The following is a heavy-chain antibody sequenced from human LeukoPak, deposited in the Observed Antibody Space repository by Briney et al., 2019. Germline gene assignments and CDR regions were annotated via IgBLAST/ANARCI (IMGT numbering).Heavy chain of an antibody. CDR2: ISSSSSYI. Sequence: GGSLRLSCAASGFTFSSYSMNWVRQAPGKGLEWVSSISSSSSYIYYADSVKGRFTISRDNAKNSLYLQMNSLRAEDTAVYYCARDFDYYYSSSWYYYYYGMDVWGQGTTVTVSS. CDR3: ARDFDYYYSSSWYYYYYGMDV. J-gene: IGHJ6*02. CDR1: GFTFSSYS. V-gene: IGHV3-21*01. D-gene: IGHD6-13*01.